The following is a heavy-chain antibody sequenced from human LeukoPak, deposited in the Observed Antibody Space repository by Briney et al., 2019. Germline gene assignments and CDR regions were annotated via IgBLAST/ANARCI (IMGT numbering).Heavy chain of an antibody. D-gene: IGHD6-19*01. Sequence: PGGSLRLSCAASGFTFSNAWMSWVRQAPGKGLEWVTLISYDGSNEHYADSVKGRFTISRDNSKNTLYLQMNSLRVEDTAVYYCAKDHSSGFVDYWGQGTLVAVSS. CDR3: AKDHSSGFVDY. CDR1: GFTFSNAW. J-gene: IGHJ4*02. CDR2: ISYDGSNE. V-gene: IGHV3-30*18.